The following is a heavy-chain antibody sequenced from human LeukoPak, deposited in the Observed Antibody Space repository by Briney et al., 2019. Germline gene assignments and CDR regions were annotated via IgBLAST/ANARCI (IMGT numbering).Heavy chain of an antibody. D-gene: IGHD6-13*01. CDR1: GYTFTNYF. V-gene: IGHV1-46*01. CDR3: ARGWYRHFQD. CDR2: INPAGGGT. Sequence: ASVKVSCKASGYTFTNYFMHWVRQAPGQGLEWMGIINPAGGGTSYAQTFQGRVTMTRDTSTSTVYMEMSSLRSEDTAVYYCARGWYRHFQDWGQGTLVTVSS. J-gene: IGHJ1*01.